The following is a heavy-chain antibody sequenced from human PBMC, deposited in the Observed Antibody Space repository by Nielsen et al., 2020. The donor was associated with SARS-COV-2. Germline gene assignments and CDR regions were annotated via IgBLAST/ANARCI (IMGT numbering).Heavy chain of an antibody. J-gene: IGHJ6*03. Sequence: GSLRLSCTVSGGSVSSGSYYWSWIRQPPGKGLEWIGYIYYSGSTNYNPSLKSRVTISVDTSKNQFSLKLSSVTAADTAVYYCARGVPAAPYYYYYYMDVWGKGTTVTVSS. D-gene: IGHD2-2*01. V-gene: IGHV4-61*01. CDR3: ARGVPAAPYYYYYYMDV. CDR1: GGSVSSGSYY. CDR2: IYYSGST.